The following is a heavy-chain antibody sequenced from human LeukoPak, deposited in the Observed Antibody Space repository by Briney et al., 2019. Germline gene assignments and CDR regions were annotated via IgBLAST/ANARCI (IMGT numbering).Heavy chain of an antibody. V-gene: IGHV1-2*02. CDR1: GYTFTGYY. CDR3: AREFYGVAGVDY. J-gene: IGHJ4*02. CDR2: INPNSGGT. Sequence: ASVKVSCKASGYTFTGYYMHWVRQAPGQGLEWMGWINPNSGGTNYAQKFQGRVTMTRDTSISTAYMELSRLRSDDTAVYYCAREFYGVAGVDYWGQGTLVTVSS. D-gene: IGHD3-3*01.